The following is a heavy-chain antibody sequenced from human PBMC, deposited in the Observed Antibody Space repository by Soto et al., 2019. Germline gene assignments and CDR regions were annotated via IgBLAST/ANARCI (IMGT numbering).Heavy chain of an antibody. J-gene: IGHJ4*02. D-gene: IGHD4-4*01. CDR1: GFTLSTYW. V-gene: IGHV3-74*01. CDR2: INRDGSST. CDR3: TRGRENYSYFDY. Sequence: EVQLVESGGGLVQPGGSLRLSCAASGFTLSTYWMHWVRQAPGEGLVWVSRINRDGSSTIYADSVMGRFTITRENAKNTVYLQMNSLRAEVTAVYYFTRGRENYSYFDYWGQGILVTVSS.